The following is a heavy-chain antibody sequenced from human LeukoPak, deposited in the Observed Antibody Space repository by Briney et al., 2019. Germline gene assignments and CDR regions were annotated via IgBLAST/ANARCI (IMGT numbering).Heavy chain of an antibody. CDR1: GFTFTSYS. J-gene: IGHJ6*02. CDR3: AGGTYYYSAMDV. CDR2: ISGGGGST. D-gene: IGHD3-16*01. Sequence: AGGSLRLSCAASGFTFTSYSMNWVRQAPGKGLEWVSTISGGGGSTYYADSVKGRFTISRDNSKNTLHLQMNSLRAEDTAVYYCAGGTYYYSAMDVWGQGTTVTVSS. V-gene: IGHV3-23*01.